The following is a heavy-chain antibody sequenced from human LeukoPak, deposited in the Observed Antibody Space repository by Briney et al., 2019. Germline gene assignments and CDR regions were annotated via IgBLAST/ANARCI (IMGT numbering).Heavy chain of an antibody. Sequence: GGSLRLSCAASGFTFSSYWMHWVRQAPGKGLVWVSRINSDGSSTSYADSVKGRFTISRDNTRNSLFLQMEGLRVDDTAVYFCAKDVSGVAEGVGLWGQGTLVTVSS. V-gene: IGHV3-74*01. CDR3: AKDVSGVAEGVGL. CDR1: GFTFSSYW. J-gene: IGHJ4*01. CDR2: INSDGSST. D-gene: IGHD3-10*01.